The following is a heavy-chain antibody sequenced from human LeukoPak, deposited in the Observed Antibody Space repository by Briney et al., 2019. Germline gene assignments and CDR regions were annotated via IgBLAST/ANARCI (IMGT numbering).Heavy chain of an antibody. CDR2: NIPIIGIA. CDR3: VSPIRYRSITSCRAPGYYDSGMDA. J-gene: IGHJ6*02. CDR1: GGTFSSYA. V-gene: IGHV1-69*10. Sequence: ASVKVSCKASGGTFSSYAMSWVRQAPGQGLEWMGGNIPIIGIANYAQKFQGRVTNNADRSTRTASIELSRLTSEDTAVYYCVSPIRYRSITSCRAPGYYDSGMDARGQGDTVTASS. D-gene: IGHD2-2*01.